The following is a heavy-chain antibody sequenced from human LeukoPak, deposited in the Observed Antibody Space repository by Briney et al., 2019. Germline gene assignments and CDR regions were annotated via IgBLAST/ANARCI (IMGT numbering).Heavy chain of an antibody. CDR3: ARLRIGVVILD. D-gene: IGHD3-3*01. V-gene: IGHV4-39*01. Sequence: PSETLSPTCTVSGGSISSSSYYWGWIRQPPGKGLEWIGSIYYSGSTYYNPSLKSRVTISVDTSKNQFSLKLSSVTAADTAVYYCARLRIGVVILDWGQGTLVTVSS. CDR2: IYYSGST. J-gene: IGHJ4*02. CDR1: GGSISSSSYY.